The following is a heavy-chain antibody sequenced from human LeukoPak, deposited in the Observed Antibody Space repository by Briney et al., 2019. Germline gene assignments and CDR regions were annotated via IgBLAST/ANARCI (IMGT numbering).Heavy chain of an antibody. D-gene: IGHD3-3*01. CDR3: AKDIGLWGITIFGVVTLPCFDY. Sequence: PGRSLRLSCAASGFTVSSNYMSWVRQAPGKGLEWVSAISGSGGSTYYADSVKGRFTISRDNSKNTLYLQMNSLRAEDTAVYYCAKDIGLWGITIFGVVTLPCFDYWGQGTLVTVSS. J-gene: IGHJ4*02. CDR1: GFTVSSNY. V-gene: IGHV3-23*01. CDR2: ISGSGGST.